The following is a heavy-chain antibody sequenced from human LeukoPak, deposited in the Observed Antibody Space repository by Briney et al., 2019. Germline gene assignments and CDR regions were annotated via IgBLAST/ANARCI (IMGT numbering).Heavy chain of an antibody. D-gene: IGHD3-16*01. V-gene: IGHV3-7*01. Sequence: PGGSLGLSCVVSGFTFSWSTMTWVRQVPGKGPEWVAKMKEDGSETQYVDSAKGRFTISRDNAKNSLYLQMNSLRVEDTAVYYCATGGAPGGRFEYWGQGALVTVSS. CDR3: ATGGAPGGRFEY. J-gene: IGHJ4*02. CDR2: MKEDGSET. CDR1: GFTFSWST.